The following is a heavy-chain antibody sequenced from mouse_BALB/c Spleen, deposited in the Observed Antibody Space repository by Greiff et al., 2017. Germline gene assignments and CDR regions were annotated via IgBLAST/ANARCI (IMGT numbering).Heavy chain of an antibody. CDR3: ARDADDGYYGTWFAY. CDR2: SRNKANDYTT. Sequence: EVKLVESGGGLVQPGGSLRLSCATSGFTFSDFYMEWVRQPPGKRLEWIAASRNKANDYTTEYSASVKGRFIVSRDTSQSILYLQMNALRAEDTAIYYCARDADDGYYGTWFAYWGQGTLVTVSA. V-gene: IGHV7-1*02. D-gene: IGHD2-3*01. J-gene: IGHJ3*01. CDR1: GFTFSDFY.